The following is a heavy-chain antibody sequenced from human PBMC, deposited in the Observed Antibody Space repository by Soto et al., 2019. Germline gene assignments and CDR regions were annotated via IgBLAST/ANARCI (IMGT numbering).Heavy chain of an antibody. J-gene: IGHJ4*02. CDR1: GVIFTNAW. D-gene: IGHD1-26*01. CDR3: TTSIAGAFPVDLGYFDY. V-gene: IGHV3-15*01. CDR2: IKSESGGGTT. Sequence: EVQLVESGGGLVKPGGSLRLSCAASGVIFTNAWVSWVRQAAGKGLEWVGRIKSESGGGTTDYAAAVKGSSTNSRDVSRNPLYMQMSSLKTEDTAFYYATTSIAGAFPVDLGYFDYWGQGSVVTVSS.